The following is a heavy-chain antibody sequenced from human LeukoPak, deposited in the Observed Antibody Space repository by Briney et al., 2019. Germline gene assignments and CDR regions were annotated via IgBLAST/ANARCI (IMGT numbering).Heavy chain of an antibody. CDR2: ISNSGSDT. Sequence: GGPLRLSCAASRFTFSDYTMTWIRQAPGKGLEWVSYISNSGSDTCSAESVRGRFSISRDNAKNSLYLQMNNLRAEDTAVYYCARGGYCHGDRCVITLDPWGPGTLVTVSS. D-gene: IGHD2-15*01. CDR1: RFTFSDYT. CDR3: ARGGYCHGDRCVITLDP. V-gene: IGHV3-11*01. J-gene: IGHJ5*02.